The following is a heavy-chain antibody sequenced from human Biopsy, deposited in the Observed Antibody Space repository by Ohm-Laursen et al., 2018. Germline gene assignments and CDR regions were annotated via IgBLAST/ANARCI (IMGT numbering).Heavy chain of an antibody. V-gene: IGHV4-4*07. CDR2: IYSSGGS. D-gene: IGHD6-19*01. CDR1: GGSTNDYF. J-gene: IGHJ2*01. CDR3: ARTPGKAVAGRFLDL. Sequence: GTLSLTCCVSGGSTNDYFWSWIRQPAGETPEWIGRIYSSGGSSYNPSLKSRISMSMDTSNNQFSLTLTSVTAADMAVYYCARTPGKAVAGRFLDLWGRGTLVTVSS.